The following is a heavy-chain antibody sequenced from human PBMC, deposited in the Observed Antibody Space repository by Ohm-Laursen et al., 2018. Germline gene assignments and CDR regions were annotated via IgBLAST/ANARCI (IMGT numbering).Heavy chain of an antibody. Sequence: ASMKVSCKASGYSFTVYYMHRVRQASGQGPEWIGWLNPVSGNSNFGQKFRGRVTVTSDTSISTAYMELSGLTSDDTATYYCGRAVRNQLLTDPWGQGTLVTVTS. J-gene: IGHJ5*02. CDR1: GYSFTVYY. CDR2: LNPVSGNS. CDR3: GRAVRNQLLTDP. D-gene: IGHD1-7*01. V-gene: IGHV1-2*02.